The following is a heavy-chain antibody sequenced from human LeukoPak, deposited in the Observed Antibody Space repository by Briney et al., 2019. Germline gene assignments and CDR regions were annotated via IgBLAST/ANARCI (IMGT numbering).Heavy chain of an antibody. CDR2: IYYSGST. V-gene: IGHV4-31*03. D-gene: IGHD3-16*01. J-gene: IGHJ4*02. CDR1: GGSISSGGYY. CDR3: ATTVGSYFDY. Sequence: SETLSLTCTVSGGSISSGGYYWSWIRQHPGKGLEWIGYIYYSGSTYYNPSLKSRVTMSVDTSENQFSLKLSSVTAADTAVYYCATTVGSYFDYWSQGTLVTVSS.